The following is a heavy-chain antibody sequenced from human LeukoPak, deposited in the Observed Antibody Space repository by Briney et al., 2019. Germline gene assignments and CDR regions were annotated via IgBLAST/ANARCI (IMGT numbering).Heavy chain of an antibody. CDR1: DDSITMYY. CDR2: INHSGST. J-gene: IGHJ4*02. D-gene: IGHD1-1*01. CDR3: ARDRGTWNDDGFDY. V-gene: IGHV4-34*01. Sequence: SETLSLTCSVSDDSITMYYWTWIRQPPGKGLEWIGEINHSGSTNYNPSLKSRVTISVDTSKNQFSLKLSSVTAADTAVYYCARDRGTWNDDGFDYWGQGTLVTVSS.